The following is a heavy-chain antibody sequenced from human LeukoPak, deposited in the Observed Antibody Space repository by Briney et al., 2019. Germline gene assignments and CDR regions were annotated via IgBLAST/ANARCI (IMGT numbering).Heavy chain of an antibody. Sequence: SETLSLTCAVYGGSFSGYYWSWIRQPPGKGLEWIGEINHSGSTNYNPSLKSRVTISVDTSKNQFSLKLSSVTAADTAVYYCARAGCLTLAKMVRGVTRRGYNWFDPWAREPWSPSPQ. V-gene: IGHV4-34*01. D-gene: IGHD3-10*01. CDR2: INHSGST. CDR3: ARAGCLTLAKMVRGVTRRGYNWFDP. J-gene: IGHJ5*02. CDR1: GGSFSGYY.